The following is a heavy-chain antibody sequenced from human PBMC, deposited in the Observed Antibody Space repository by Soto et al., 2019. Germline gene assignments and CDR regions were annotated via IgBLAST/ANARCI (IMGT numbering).Heavy chain of an antibody. V-gene: IGHV4-59*08. CDR1: GDSISGLS. CDR2: VHYSGST. D-gene: IGHD2-15*01. Sequence: SETLTLTCIVSGDSISGLSWSWIRQSPGKGLDWIGYVHYSGSTNYNSSLKTRVTISVDRSKNQFSLSLISVTAADTAVYYCARHEDWAHYFDYWGQGILVTVSS. CDR3: ARHEDWAHYFDY. J-gene: IGHJ4*02.